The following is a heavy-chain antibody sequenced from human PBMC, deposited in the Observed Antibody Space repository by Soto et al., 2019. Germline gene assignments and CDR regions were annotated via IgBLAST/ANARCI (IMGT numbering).Heavy chain of an antibody. D-gene: IGHD5-18*01. J-gene: IGHJ4*02. CDR3: ARGGYSYAFDY. CDR1: GFTFSSYG. CDR2: IWYDGSNK. V-gene: IGHV3-33*01. Sequence: QVQLVESGGGVVQPGRSLRLSCAASGFTFSSYGMHWVRQAPGKGLEWVAVIWYDGSNKYYADSVKGRFTISRDNSKNTLYLQMNSLRAEDTAVYYCARGGYSYAFDYWGQGTLVTVSS.